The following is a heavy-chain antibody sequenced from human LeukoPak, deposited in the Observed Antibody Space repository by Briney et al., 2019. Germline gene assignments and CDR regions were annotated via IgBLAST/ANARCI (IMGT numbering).Heavy chain of an antibody. V-gene: IGHV4-4*07. CDR1: GGSISSYY. Sequence: PSETLSLTCTVSGGSISSYYWSWIRQPAGKGLEWIGRIYTSGSTNYNPSLKGRVTMSVDTSKNQFSLKLSSVTAADTAVYYCARGLPYDSSGYGFDYWGQGTLVTVSS. J-gene: IGHJ4*02. CDR3: ARGLPYDSSGYGFDY. D-gene: IGHD3-22*01. CDR2: IYTSGST.